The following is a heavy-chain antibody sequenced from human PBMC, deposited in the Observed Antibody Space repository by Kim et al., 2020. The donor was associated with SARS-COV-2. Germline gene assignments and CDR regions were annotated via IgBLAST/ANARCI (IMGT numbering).Heavy chain of an antibody. D-gene: IGHD3-9*01. V-gene: IGHV3-30*18. CDR3: AKPGRYFDWLLRNSGIDV. CDR1: GFSFSFSTYG. Sequence: GGSLRLSCAASGFSFSFSTYGMHWVRQAPGKVLEWVAGVSHDESDKYYADSVKGRFTISRDNSKNTLYLQMNSLRGEDTAIYYCAKPGRYFDWLLRNSGIDVWGPGTTVTVS. CDR2: VSHDESDK. J-gene: IGHJ6*02.